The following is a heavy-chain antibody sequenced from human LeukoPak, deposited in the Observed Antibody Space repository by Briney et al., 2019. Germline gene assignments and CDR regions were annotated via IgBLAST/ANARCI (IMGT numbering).Heavy chain of an antibody. Sequence: SETLSLTCTVSGYSISSGYYWGWIRQPLGKGLEWIGSIYHSGSTYYNPSLKSRVTISVDTSKNQFSLKLSSATAADTAVYYCARISAAGTEFDYWGQGTLVTVSS. D-gene: IGHD6-13*01. V-gene: IGHV4-38-2*02. CDR3: ARISAAGTEFDY. CDR2: IYHSGST. J-gene: IGHJ4*02. CDR1: GYSISSGYY.